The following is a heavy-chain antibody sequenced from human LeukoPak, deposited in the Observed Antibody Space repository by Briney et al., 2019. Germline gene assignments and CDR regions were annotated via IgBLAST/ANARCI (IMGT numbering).Heavy chain of an antibody. J-gene: IGHJ4*02. CDR1: GFTLSSYD. D-gene: IGHD2-2*01. V-gene: IGHV3-30*18. CDR3: AKEFSSHFDY. Sequence: GGSLRLSCAASGFTLSSYDVHWVRQAPGKGLEWVAVISYDGGNEYYADSVKGRFTIPRDNSKNTLYLQMNSLRAEDTAVYYCAKEFSSHFDYWGQGTLVTVSS. CDR2: ISYDGGNE.